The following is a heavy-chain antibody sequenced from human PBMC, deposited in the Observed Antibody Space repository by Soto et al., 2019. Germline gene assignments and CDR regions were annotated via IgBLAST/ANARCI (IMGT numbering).Heavy chain of an antibody. J-gene: IGHJ5*02. CDR1: GFTFSSYA. Sequence: QVQLVESGGGVVQPGRSLRLSCAASGFTFSSYAMHWVRQAPGKGLEWVAVISYDGSNKYYADSVKGRFTISRDNSKNTLYLQMNSLRAEDTAVYYCARGLAGYNWFDPWGQGTLVTVSS. CDR3: ARGLAGYNWFDP. D-gene: IGHD6-13*01. CDR2: ISYDGSNK. V-gene: IGHV3-30-3*01.